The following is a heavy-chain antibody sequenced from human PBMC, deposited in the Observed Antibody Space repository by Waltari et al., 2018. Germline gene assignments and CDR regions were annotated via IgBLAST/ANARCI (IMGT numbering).Heavy chain of an antibody. CDR1: GFTFSSHW. Sequence: EGQLAESGGGLVQPGGSLRLSCAASGFTFSSHWMHWVRQAPGKGLVWGSRGQVGWRGATYAASVRGRFTISRDNAKNTLYLQMNSLKVEDTAVYYCARESEFCSSSACNDGFDVWGQGTMVIVSS. CDR3: ARESEFCSSSACNDGFDV. V-gene: IGHV3-74*01. CDR2: GQVGWRGA. J-gene: IGHJ3*01. D-gene: IGHD2-2*01.